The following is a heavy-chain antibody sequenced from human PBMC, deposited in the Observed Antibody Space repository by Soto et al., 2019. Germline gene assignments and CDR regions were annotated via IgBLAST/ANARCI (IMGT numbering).Heavy chain of an antibody. J-gene: IGHJ6*02. Sequence: SETLSLTCAVSGGSISSSEWWSWVRQPPGKGLEWIGEIYHSGSTNYNPSLKSRVNISVDKSKTQFSLKLSSVTAADTAVYYCARDRSGGTIFGVVIIGGMDVWGQGTTVS. CDR2: IYHSGST. CDR3: ARDRSGGTIFGVVIIGGMDV. V-gene: IGHV4-4*02. CDR1: GGSISSSEW. D-gene: IGHD3-3*01.